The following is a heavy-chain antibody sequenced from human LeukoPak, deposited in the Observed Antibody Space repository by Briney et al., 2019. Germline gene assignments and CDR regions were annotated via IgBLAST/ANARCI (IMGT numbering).Heavy chain of an antibody. J-gene: IGHJ4*02. V-gene: IGHV3-53*01. Sequence: GGSLRLSCAASGFTVSSNYMSWVRQAPGKGLEWVSVIYSGGSTYYADSVKGRFTISRDNSKNTLYLQMNSLRAEDTAVYYCARVGQYYDILTGYYPEYYFDYWGQGTLVTVSS. CDR1: GFTVSSNY. CDR2: IYSGGST. D-gene: IGHD3-9*01. CDR3: ARVGQYYDILTGYYPEYYFDY.